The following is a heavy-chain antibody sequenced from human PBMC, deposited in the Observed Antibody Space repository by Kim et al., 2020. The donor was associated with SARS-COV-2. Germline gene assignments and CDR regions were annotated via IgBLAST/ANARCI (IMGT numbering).Heavy chain of an antibody. V-gene: IGHV3-7*01. CDR2: INRDGSQK. CDR1: GFTFSGYW. Sequence: GGSLRLSCAASGFTFSGYWMPWVRQAPGKGLEWVSDINRDGSQKDYVDSVKGRFTISRDNAKNSLYLQMNSLRAEDTAVYYCARDGERDSSGEDAFESWG. J-gene: IGHJ3*02. D-gene: IGHD6-19*01. CDR3: ARDGERDSSGEDAFES.